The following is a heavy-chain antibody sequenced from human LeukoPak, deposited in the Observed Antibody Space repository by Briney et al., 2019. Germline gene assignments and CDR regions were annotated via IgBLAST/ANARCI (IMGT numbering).Heavy chain of an antibody. CDR3: AAAYFGVDQYYYGMDV. V-gene: IGHV3-21*01. D-gene: IGHD3-3*01. J-gene: IGHJ6*02. CDR1: GFTFSSYS. CDR2: ISSSSSYI. Sequence: GGSLRLSCAASGFTFSSYSMNWVRQAPGVGLEWVSSISSSSSYIYYADSVKGRFTISRDNAENSLYLQMNSLRAEDTAVYYCAAAYFGVDQYYYGMDVWGQGTTVTVSS.